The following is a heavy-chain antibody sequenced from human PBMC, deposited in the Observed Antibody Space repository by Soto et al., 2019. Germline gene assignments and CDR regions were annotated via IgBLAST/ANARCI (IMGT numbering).Heavy chain of an antibody. CDR3: AGGLRGYSYGHFDY. J-gene: IGHJ4*02. V-gene: IGHV4-31*03. Sequence: QVQLKESGPELVKPSQTLSLTCTVSGGSISSGGYYWSWIRQHPGKGLEWLGYLYYSGSTYYSPSLKCRVTISVDTSKNQSSLKLSSVTAADTAVYDGAGGLRGYSYGHFDYWGQGTLVTVST. CDR1: GGSISSGGYY. CDR2: LYYSGST. D-gene: IGHD5-18*01.